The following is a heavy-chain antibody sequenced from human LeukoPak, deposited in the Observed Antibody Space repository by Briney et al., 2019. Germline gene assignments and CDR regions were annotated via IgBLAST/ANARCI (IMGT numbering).Heavy chain of an antibody. D-gene: IGHD5-18*01. CDR3: ARENIRRGYSYGHPDY. Sequence: GSSVKVSCKASGYTFTGYYMHWVRQAPGQGLEWMGRINPNSGGTNYAQKFQGRVNMTRDRSISTAYMELSRLRSDDTAVYYCARENIRRGYSYGHPDYWGQGTLVTVSS. CDR2: INPNSGGT. CDR1: GYTFTGYY. J-gene: IGHJ4*02. V-gene: IGHV1-2*06.